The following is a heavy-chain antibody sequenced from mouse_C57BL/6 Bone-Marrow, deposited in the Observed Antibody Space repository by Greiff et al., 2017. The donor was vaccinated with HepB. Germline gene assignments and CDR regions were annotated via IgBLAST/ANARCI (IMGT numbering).Heavy chain of an antibody. D-gene: IGHD2-2*01. CDR3: ARLFYGYDGFAY. J-gene: IGHJ3*01. Sequence: EVKLVESGGGLVQPGGSLKLSCESNEYEFPSHDMSWVRKTPEKRLELVAAINSDGGSTYYPDTMERRFIISRDNTKKTLYLQMSSLRSEDTALYYCARLFYGYDGFAYWGQGTLVTVSA. V-gene: IGHV5-2*01. CDR2: INSDGGST. CDR1: EYEFPSHD.